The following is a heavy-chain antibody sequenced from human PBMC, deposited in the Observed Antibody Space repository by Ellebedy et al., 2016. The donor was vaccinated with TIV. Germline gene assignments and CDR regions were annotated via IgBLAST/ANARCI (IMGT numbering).Heavy chain of an antibody. Sequence: GESLKISCAASGFNFNTENMNWVRQAPGKGLEWRSYISKSSSPIFYADSVKGRFTISRDNARQSLFLQMNSLRAEDTAIYFCARDPVGVGPAFDVWGQGTMVTVSS. CDR3: ARDPVGVGPAFDV. V-gene: IGHV3-48*01. CDR1: GFNFNTEN. J-gene: IGHJ3*01. D-gene: IGHD1-26*01. CDR2: ISKSSSPI.